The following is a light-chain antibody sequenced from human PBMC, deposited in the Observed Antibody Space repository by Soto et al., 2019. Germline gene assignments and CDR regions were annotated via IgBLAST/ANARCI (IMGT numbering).Light chain of an antibody. CDR2: AVD. CDR1: NNDVGGFNF. J-gene: IGLJ2*01. CDR3: SSYTGRSTVI. V-gene: IGLV2-14*03. Sequence: QSALTQPASVSGSPGQSVTISCTGTNNDVGGFNFVSWYQQHPGKVPKLLIYAVDDRPCGASNRFSGSRSGNTASLTISGLQAEDEADYYCSSYTGRSTVIFGGGTKLTVL.